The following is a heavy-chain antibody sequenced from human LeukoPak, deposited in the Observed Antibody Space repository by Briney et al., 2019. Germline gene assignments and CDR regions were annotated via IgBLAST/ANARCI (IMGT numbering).Heavy chain of an antibody. CDR2: INHSGST. J-gene: IGHJ4*02. CDR1: GGSFSGYY. CDR3: ARKRGYSYGWGY. V-gene: IGHV4-34*01. D-gene: IGHD5-18*01. Sequence: PSETLSLTCAVYGGSFSGYYWSWIRQPPGKGLEWIGEINHSGSTNYNPSLKSRVTISVDTPKNQFSLKLSSVTAADTAVYYCARKRGYSYGWGYWGQGTLVTVSS.